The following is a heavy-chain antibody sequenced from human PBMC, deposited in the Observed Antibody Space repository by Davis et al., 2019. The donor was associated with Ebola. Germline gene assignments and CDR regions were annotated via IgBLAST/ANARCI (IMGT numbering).Heavy chain of an antibody. CDR3: AREPTVVTQPTGGFDY. D-gene: IGHD4-23*01. CDR2: ISAYNGNT. Sequence: ASVKVSCKASAYTFINYGISWVRQPPGQGPEWMGWISAYNGNTNYAQKFQGRVTMTTDKFTTTAYMELRSLRSDDTAVDYCAREPTVVTQPTGGFDYWGQGTLVTVSS. J-gene: IGHJ4*02. V-gene: IGHV1-18*04. CDR1: AYTFINYG.